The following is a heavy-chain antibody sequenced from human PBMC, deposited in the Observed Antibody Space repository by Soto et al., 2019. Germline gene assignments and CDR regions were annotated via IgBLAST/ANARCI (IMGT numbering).Heavy chain of an antibody. J-gene: IGHJ4*02. CDR2: IRRNAYGGTT. CDR1: GFKFGDYA. D-gene: IGHD3-16*01. Sequence: PGGSLRLSCTTSGFKFGDYALSWVRQAQGKGLEWVGFIRRNAYGGTTDYAASVKGRFTISRDDSKSIAYLQMNSLRTEDTALYYCTRASSLDFDFWGQGTLVTVSS. V-gene: IGHV3-49*04. CDR3: TRASSLDFDF.